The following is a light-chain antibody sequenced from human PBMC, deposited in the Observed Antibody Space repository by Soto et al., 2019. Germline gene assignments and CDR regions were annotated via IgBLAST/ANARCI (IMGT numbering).Light chain of an antibody. Sequence: QSVLTQPPSVSGAPGQRVTISCTGSSSNIGTGYDVHWYQQLPGTAPKLLIYGNTNRPSGVPDRFSGSKSDTSASLAITGLQAEDEADYYCQSYDSSLRGTVFGGGTKLTVL. CDR3: QSYDSSLRGTV. V-gene: IGLV1-40*01. J-gene: IGLJ2*01. CDR1: SSNIGTGYD. CDR2: GNT.